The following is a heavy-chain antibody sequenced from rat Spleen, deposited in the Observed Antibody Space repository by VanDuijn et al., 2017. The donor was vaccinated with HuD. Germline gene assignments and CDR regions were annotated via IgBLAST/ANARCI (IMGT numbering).Heavy chain of an antibody. V-gene: IGHV5S13*01. CDR1: GFTFSNYD. Sequence: EVQLVESGGGLVQPGRSLKLSCAASGFTFSNYDMAWVRQAPTKGLEWVASISTGGGNTYYRDSVKGRFTISRDNAKKTLYLQMDSLRSEDTATYYCARPPEGIVGLTGYFDFWGPGTMVTVSS. D-gene: IGHD1-11*01. CDR3: ARPPEGIVGLTGYFDF. J-gene: IGHJ1*01. CDR2: ISTGGGNT.